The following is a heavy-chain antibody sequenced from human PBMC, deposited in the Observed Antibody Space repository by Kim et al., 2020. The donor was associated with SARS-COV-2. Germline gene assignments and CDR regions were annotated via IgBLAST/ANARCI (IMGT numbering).Heavy chain of an antibody. D-gene: IGHD3-22*01. J-gene: IGHJ6*02. V-gene: IGHV3-33*01. CDR3: ARVDSIGVGMDV. Sequence: YYADSVKGRFTISRDNSKNTLYLQMNSLGAEDTAVYYCARVDSIGVGMDVWGQGTTVTVSS.